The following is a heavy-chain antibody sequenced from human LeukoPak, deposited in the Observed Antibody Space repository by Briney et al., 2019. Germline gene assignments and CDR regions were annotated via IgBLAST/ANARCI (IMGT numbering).Heavy chain of an antibody. CDR3: ATGGGRHTEFDP. Sequence: SETLSLTCTVSGGSISSYYWSWIRQPPGKGLEWIGYIYYSGSTNYNPSLKSRVTISVDTSKNQFSLKLSSVTAADTAVYYCATGGGRHTEFDPWGQGTLVTVSS. V-gene: IGHV4-59*01. J-gene: IGHJ5*02. D-gene: IGHD2-15*01. CDR2: IYYSGST. CDR1: GGSISSYY.